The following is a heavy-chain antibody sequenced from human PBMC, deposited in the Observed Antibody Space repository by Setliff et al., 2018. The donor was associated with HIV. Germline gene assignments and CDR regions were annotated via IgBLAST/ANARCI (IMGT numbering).Heavy chain of an antibody. CDR2: IYNSGST. CDR3: ATRGWNGYKAFDY. J-gene: IGHJ4*02. D-gene: IGHD1-1*01. V-gene: IGHV4-59*08. CDR1: GGSINSYF. Sequence: SETLSLTCTVSGGSINSYFWSWIRQPPGKALEWIGYIYNSGSTNYNPSLRSRGTISVDTSKNQFSLKLRSVTAADTAVYYCATRGWNGYKAFDYWGQGTLVTVS.